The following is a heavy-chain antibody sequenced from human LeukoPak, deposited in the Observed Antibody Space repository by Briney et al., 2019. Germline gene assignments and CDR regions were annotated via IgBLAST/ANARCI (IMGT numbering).Heavy chain of an antibody. J-gene: IGHJ4*02. V-gene: IGHV3-15*01. CDR1: GFTFSNAY. CDR3: AKCGFPGYERTSDY. CDR2: IKSTAVGGTT. D-gene: IGHD5-12*01. Sequence: PGGSLRLSCAASGFTFSNAYMSWVRQAPGKGLEWVGRIKSTAVGGTTDYAAPVKGRFTISRDDSKTTAYLQMNSLRAEDTAVYYCAKCGFPGYERTSDYWGQGTQVTVSS.